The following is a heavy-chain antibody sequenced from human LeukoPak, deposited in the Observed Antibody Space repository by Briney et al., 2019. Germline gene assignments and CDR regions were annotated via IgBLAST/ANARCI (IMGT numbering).Heavy chain of an antibody. J-gene: IGHJ4*02. CDR3: ARANGFVGANFDY. D-gene: IGHD1-26*01. CDR2: ISSSSSTI. CDR1: GFTFSSYS. V-gene: IGHV3-48*01. Sequence: GGSLRLSCAASGFTFSSYSMNWVRQAPGKGLEWVSYISSSSSTIYYADSVKGRFTFSRDNAKNSLYLQMNSLRAEDTAVYYCARANGFVGANFDYWGQGTLVTVS.